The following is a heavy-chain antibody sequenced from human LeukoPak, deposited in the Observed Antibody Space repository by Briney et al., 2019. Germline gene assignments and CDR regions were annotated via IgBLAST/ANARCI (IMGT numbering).Heavy chain of an antibody. J-gene: IGHJ4*02. CDR1: GYTFTSYY. Sequence: ASVKVSCKASGYTFTSYYMHWVRQAPGQGLEWMGWINPNSGDTNFAQKFQGRVTMTRDTSISTAYMEVTWLRSHDTAVYYCARDRPYYYDSSEYSTGIYDSWGQGTLVTVSS. V-gene: IGHV1-2*02. D-gene: IGHD3-22*01. CDR3: ARDRPYYYDSSEYSTGIYDS. CDR2: INPNSGDT.